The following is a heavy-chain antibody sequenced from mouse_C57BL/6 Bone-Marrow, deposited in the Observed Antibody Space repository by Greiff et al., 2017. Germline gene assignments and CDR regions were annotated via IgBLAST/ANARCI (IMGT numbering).Heavy chain of an antibody. CDR2: IYPGSGNT. J-gene: IGHJ3*01. Sequence: QVQLQQSGPELVKPGASVKISCKASGYSFTSYYIHWVKQRPGQGLEWIGWIYPGSGNTKYNEKFKGKATLTADTSSSTAYMQLSSLTSEDSAVYYCARDYHYYGSSYGGFAYWGQGTLVTVSA. CDR3: ARDYHYYGSSYGGFAY. V-gene: IGHV1-66*01. D-gene: IGHD1-1*01. CDR1: GYSFTSYY.